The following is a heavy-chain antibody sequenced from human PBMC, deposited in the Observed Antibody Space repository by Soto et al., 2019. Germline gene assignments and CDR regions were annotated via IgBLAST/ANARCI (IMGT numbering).Heavy chain of an antibody. V-gene: IGHV1-69*13. CDR2: IIPIFGTA. CDR3: AXXXXXXTNXLXYGMDV. J-gene: IGHJ6*02. Sequence: VKVSCKASGGTFSSYAISWVRQAPGQGFKWMGGIIPIFGTANYAQKFQGRVTITADESTSTAYMELSSLRPEDTAVYYCAXXXXXXTNXLXYGMDVWRQGTTVTVSS. CDR1: GGTFSSYA. D-gene: IGHD2-8*01.